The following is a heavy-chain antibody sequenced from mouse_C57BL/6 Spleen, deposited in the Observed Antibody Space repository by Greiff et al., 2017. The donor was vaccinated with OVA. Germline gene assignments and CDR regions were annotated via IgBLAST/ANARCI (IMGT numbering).Heavy chain of an antibody. J-gene: IGHJ2*01. CDR1: GYSITSGYY. CDR2: ISYDGSN. D-gene: IGHD1-1*01. CDR3: ARAYGSSYTPIDY. Sequence: EVQLVESGPGLVKPSQSLSLTCSVTGYSITSGYYWNWIRQFPGNKLEWMGYISYDGSNNYNPSLKNRISITRDTSKNQFFRKLNSVTTEDTATYYCARAYGSSYTPIDYWGQGTTLTVSS. V-gene: IGHV3-6*01.